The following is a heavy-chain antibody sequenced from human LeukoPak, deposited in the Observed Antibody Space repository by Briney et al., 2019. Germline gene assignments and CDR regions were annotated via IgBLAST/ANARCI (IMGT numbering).Heavy chain of an antibody. CDR2: INSDGYSI. V-gene: IGHV3-74*01. D-gene: IGHD6-19*01. CDR1: GFTFSSYW. Sequence: GGSLRLSCAASGFTFSSYWMHWVRQAPGRGLVWVSRINSDGYSISYADSVKGRFTISRDNSKNTLYLQMNSLRAEDTAVYYCANLGIAVAGTGYWGQGTLVTVSS. CDR3: ANLGIAVAGTGY. J-gene: IGHJ4*02.